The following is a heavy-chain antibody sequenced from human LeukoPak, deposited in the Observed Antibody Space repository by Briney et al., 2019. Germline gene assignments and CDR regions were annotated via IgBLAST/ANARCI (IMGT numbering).Heavy chain of an antibody. CDR1: GFTFSSYA. CDR3: AKALGYYYDSSGYPN. V-gene: IGHV3-23*01. CDR2: ISGSGGST. D-gene: IGHD3-22*01. Sequence: GGSLRLSCAASGFTFSSYAMSWVRQAPGKGLEWVSAISGSGGSTYYADSVKGRFTISRDNSKNTLYLQMNSLRAEDTAVYHCAKALGYYYDSSGYPNWGQGTLVTVSS. J-gene: IGHJ4*02.